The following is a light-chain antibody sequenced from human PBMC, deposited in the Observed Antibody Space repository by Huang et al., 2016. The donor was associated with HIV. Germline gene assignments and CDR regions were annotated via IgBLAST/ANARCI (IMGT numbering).Light chain of an antibody. CDR2: GTS. V-gene: IGKV3-20*01. CDR3: QQYGSSYT. J-gene: IGKJ2*01. CDR1: QSVSSSY. Sequence: EIVLTQSPGTLSLSPGERATLSCRASQSVSSSYLAWYRKRPGQAPRLVLYGTSNRATGIPDRFSGSGSGTDFTLTISRLEPEDFAVYYCQQYGSSYTFGQGTKLEIK.